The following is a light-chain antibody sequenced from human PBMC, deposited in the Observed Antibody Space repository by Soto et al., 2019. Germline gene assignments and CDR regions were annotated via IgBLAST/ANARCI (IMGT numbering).Light chain of an antibody. CDR2: DAS. Sequence: EIVSTQSPATLSLSPGERATLSCRASQSVSSYLAWYQQKPGQAPRLLIYDASNRATGIPGRFSGSGSGTDFTLTISSLEPEDFAVYYCHQRTNWPITFGQGSRLDIK. J-gene: IGKJ5*01. CDR3: HQRTNWPIT. CDR1: QSVSSY. V-gene: IGKV3-11*01.